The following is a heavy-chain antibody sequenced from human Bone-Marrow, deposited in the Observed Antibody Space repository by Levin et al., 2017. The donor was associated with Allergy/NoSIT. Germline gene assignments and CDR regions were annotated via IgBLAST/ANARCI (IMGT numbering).Heavy chain of an antibody. J-gene: IGHJ4*02. CDR1: GDSFSNHV. D-gene: IGHD2-15*01. CDR3: ATNRRTSCTGGSCYSFDY. V-gene: IGHV1-69*13. CDR2: IIPIFGAA. Sequence: SVKVSCKASGDSFSNHVFSWLRQAPGEPFEWMGGIIPIFGAANYAQKFQGRVTITADESTTTAFVELSGLRSDDTAVYFCATNRRTSCTGGSCYSFDYWGQGTLLTVSS.